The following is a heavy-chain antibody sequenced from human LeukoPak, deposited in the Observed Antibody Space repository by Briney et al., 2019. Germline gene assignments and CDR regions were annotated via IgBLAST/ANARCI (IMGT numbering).Heavy chain of an antibody. D-gene: IGHD2-8*01. J-gene: IGHJ4*02. Sequence: ASVKVSCKASGYSFTSYGFSWVRQAPGQGLEWMGWISASNGNTRYAQNIQARVTMTTDTSTRTAYMELRSLRPDDTAVYYCARGMSFAVSMVSLDYWGQGTLVTVSS. CDR1: GYSFTSYG. CDR2: ISASNGNT. V-gene: IGHV1-18*01. CDR3: ARGMSFAVSMVSLDY.